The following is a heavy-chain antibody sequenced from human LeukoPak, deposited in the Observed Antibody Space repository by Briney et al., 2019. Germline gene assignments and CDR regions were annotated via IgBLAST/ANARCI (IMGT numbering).Heavy chain of an antibody. CDR1: GGTFSSYA. CDR3: ARDHIIAEFLSDAFDI. D-gene: IGHD6-13*01. J-gene: IGHJ3*02. Sequence: GSSVKVSCKASGGTFSSYAISWVRQAPGQGLEWMGGINPNSGGTNYAQKFQGRVTMTRDTSISTAYMELSRLRSDDTAVYYCARDHIIAEFLSDAFDIWGQGTMVTVSS. V-gene: IGHV1-2*02. CDR2: INPNSGGT.